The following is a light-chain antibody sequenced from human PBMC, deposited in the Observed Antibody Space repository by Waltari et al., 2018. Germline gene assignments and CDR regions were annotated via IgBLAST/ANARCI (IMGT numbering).Light chain of an antibody. CDR1: SSDVGGYTY. CDR3: SSYTSSSTLV. Sequence: QSALTQPASVSGSPGQSITISCTGPSSDVGGYTYVSWYQQHPGKAPQLMIYEVSNRPSGVSNRFSGSKSGNTASLTISGLQAEDEADYYCSSYTSSSTLVFGGGTKLTVL. J-gene: IGLJ3*02. V-gene: IGLV2-14*01. CDR2: EVS.